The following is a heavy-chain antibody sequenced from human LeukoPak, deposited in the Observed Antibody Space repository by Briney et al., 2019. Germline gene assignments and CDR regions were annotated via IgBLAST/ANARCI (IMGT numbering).Heavy chain of an antibody. J-gene: IGHJ4*02. V-gene: IGHV4-4*02. CDR1: GGSINSSNW. CDR3: ARRIRAAGYY. D-gene: IGHD6-13*01. Sequence: PSETLSLTCAVSGGSINSSNWWSWVRQPPGKGLEWIGEIYHTGSTNYNPSLKSRVTISVDKSKNQFSLKVTSVTAADTAVYYCARRIRAAGYYWGQGTLVTVFS. CDR2: IYHTGST.